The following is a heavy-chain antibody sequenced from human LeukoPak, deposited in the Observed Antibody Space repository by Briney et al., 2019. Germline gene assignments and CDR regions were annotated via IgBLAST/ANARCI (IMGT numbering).Heavy chain of an antibody. Sequence: SETLSLTCTVSGGSISSYYWSWFRQPPGKGLEWIGYIYYSGSTNYNPSLRSRVTISVDTSKNQFSLKLSSVTAADTAVYYCARASSDYYGSGSWNWFDPWGQGTLVTVSS. CDR2: IYYSGST. CDR3: ARASSDYYGSGSWNWFDP. D-gene: IGHD3-10*01. V-gene: IGHV4-59*01. J-gene: IGHJ5*02. CDR1: GGSISSYY.